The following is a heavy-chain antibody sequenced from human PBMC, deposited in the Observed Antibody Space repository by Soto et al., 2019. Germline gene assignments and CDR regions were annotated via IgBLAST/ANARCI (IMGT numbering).Heavy chain of an antibody. Sequence: GGSLRLSCSASGFTFSSYDMHWVRQATGKGLEWVSAIGTAGDTYYPGSVKGRFTISRENAKNSLYLQMNSLRAGDTAVYYCARGIWGIAAAGTTPHYYYYMDVWGKGTTVTVSS. CDR2: IGTAGDT. J-gene: IGHJ6*03. CDR1: GFTFSSYD. CDR3: ARGIWGIAAAGTTPHYYYYMDV. D-gene: IGHD6-13*01. V-gene: IGHV3-13*01.